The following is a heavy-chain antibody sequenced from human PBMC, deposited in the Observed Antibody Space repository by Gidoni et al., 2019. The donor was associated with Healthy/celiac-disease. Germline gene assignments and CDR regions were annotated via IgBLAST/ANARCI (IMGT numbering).Heavy chain of an antibody. D-gene: IGHD3-3*01. Sequence: QVQLLESGGGVVQPGRSLRLSCAASGFTFSLYAMHWVRQAPGKGLEWVAVISYDGSNKYYADSVKGRFTISRDNSKNTLYLQMNSLRAEDTAVYYCARAWDYDLWSLDAFDIWGQGTMVTVSS. J-gene: IGHJ3*02. CDR1: GFTFSLYA. CDR3: ARAWDYDLWSLDAFDI. V-gene: IGHV3-30-3*01. CDR2: ISYDGSNK.